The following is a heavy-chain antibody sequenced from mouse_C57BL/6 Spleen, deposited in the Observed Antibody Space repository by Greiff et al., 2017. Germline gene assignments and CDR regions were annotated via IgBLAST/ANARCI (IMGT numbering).Heavy chain of an antibody. D-gene: IGHD4-1*01. CDR3: TITGTSVFAY. Sequence: VQLQQSGTVLARPGASVKLSCKTSGYTFTSYWMHWVNQRPGQGLEWIGAIYPGNSDTSYNQKFKGKATLTAVTSASTAYMELSSLTNESSSVYNCTITGTSVFAYGGKGTLVTGSA. V-gene: IGHV1-5*01. CDR1: GYTFTSYW. J-gene: IGHJ3*01. CDR2: IYPGNSDT.